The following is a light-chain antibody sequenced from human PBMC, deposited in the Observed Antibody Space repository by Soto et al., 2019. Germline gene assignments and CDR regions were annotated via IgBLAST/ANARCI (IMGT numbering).Light chain of an antibody. J-gene: IGLJ3*02. CDR1: TGAVTSGHY. CDR2: DTN. V-gene: IGLV7-46*01. Sequence: QAVVTQEPSLTVSPGGTVTLTCGSSTGAVTSGHYPYWFQQKPGQAPRTLIYDTNNKHSWTPARFSGSLLGGKAALTLSGAQPEDEDEYYCLLSYSGVRGMFGGGTKLTVL. CDR3: LLSYSGVRGM.